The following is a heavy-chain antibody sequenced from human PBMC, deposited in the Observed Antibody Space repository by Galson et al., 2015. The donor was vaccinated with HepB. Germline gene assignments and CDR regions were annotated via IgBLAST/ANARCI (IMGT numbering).Heavy chain of an antibody. D-gene: IGHD3-3*01. Sequence: SLRLSCAASGFTFSSYSMNWVRQAPGKGLEWVSYSSSGSSTIYYADSVKGRVTISRDKAKNSLYLQMNSLRAEDTAVYYCAGDGVDDDFWSGYCPYYFDYWGQGTLVTVSS. V-gene: IGHV3-48*01. J-gene: IGHJ4*02. CDR2: SSSGSSTI. CDR1: GFTFSSYS. CDR3: AGDGVDDDFWSGYCPYYFDY.